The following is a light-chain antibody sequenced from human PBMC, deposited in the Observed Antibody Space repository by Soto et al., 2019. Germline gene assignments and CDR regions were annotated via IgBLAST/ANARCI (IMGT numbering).Light chain of an antibody. CDR2: AAS. V-gene: IGKV1-12*01. CDR1: QDIAAY. Sequence: DIQVTQSPSSLSASVGDRVIITCLASQDIAAYLAWYQHKPGRAPELLIHAASSLQSGVPSRFSGSGSGTDFTLTISSLQPEDFATYYCQQLNSYPLTFGQGTRLEIK. J-gene: IGKJ5*01. CDR3: QQLNSYPLT.